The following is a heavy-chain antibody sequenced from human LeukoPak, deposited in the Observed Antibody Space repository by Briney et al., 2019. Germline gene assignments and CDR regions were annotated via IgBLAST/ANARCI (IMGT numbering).Heavy chain of an antibody. Sequence: HPGGSLRLSCAASGFTLSSYGMHWVRQAPGKGLEWVAVISYDGSNKYYADSVKGRFTISRDNSKNTLYLQMNSLRAEDTAVYYCAKADGDIVVVPAAMPVDNYYFDYWGHGTLVTVSS. CDR1: GFTLSSYG. J-gene: IGHJ4*01. CDR3: AKADGDIVVVPAAMPVDNYYFDY. D-gene: IGHD2-2*01. CDR2: ISYDGSNK. V-gene: IGHV3-30*18.